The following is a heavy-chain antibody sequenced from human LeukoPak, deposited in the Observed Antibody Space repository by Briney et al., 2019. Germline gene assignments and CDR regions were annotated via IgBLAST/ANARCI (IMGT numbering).Heavy chain of an antibody. V-gene: IGHV4-30-4*08. J-gene: IGHJ6*03. Sequence: PSETLSLTCTVSGGSISSDDYYWSWIRQPPGKGLEWIGYIYYSGSTYYNPSLKSRVTMSVDTSKNQFSLKLRSVTAADTAVYYCARHGLGSSGYYHYYYYMDVWGKGTTVTVSS. CDR1: GGSISSDDYY. D-gene: IGHD3-22*01. CDR3: ARHGLGSSGYYHYYYYMDV. CDR2: IYYSGST.